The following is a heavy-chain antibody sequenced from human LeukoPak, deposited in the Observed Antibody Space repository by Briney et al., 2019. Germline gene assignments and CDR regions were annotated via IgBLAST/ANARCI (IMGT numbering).Heavy chain of an antibody. J-gene: IGHJ4*02. Sequence: KTSETLSLTCAVSGGSFSSGNWWSWVRQPPGKGLEWIGEIYHSGSTNYNPSLKSRVTISVDKSKNQFSLKLSSVTAADTAVYYCAKVPLLWFGELLNWGQGTLVTVSS. CDR3: AKVPLLWFGELLN. CDR2: IYHSGST. V-gene: IGHV4-4*02. D-gene: IGHD3-10*01. CDR1: GGSFSSGNW.